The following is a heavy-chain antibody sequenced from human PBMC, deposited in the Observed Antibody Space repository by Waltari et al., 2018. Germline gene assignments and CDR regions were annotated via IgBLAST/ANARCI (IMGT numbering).Heavy chain of an antibody. Sequence: EVQLVESGGGLLQPGGSLRLSCAATRFTVSSNYMSWVRQPPGQGLECVSFIYSGGSTYYADSVKGRFTISRDNSKNTLYLQMNSLRAEDTAVYYCARGAQLAGGAFDIWGQGTMVTVSS. CDR3: ARGAQLAGGAFDI. D-gene: IGHD6-6*01. J-gene: IGHJ3*02. V-gene: IGHV3-53*03. CDR1: RFTVSSNY. CDR2: IYSGGST.